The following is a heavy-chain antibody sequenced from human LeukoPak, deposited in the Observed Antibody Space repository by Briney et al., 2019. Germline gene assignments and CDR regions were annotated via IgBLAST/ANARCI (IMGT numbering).Heavy chain of an antibody. CDR3: ARDQRVRGVIIRAVDY. CDR1: GGSFSGYY. D-gene: IGHD3-10*01. V-gene: IGHV4-34*01. J-gene: IGHJ4*02. CDR2: INHSGST. Sequence: PSETLSLTCAVYGGSFSGYYWSWIRQPPGKGLEWIGEINHSGSTNYNPSLKSRVTISVDTSKNQFSLKLSSVTAADTAVYYCARDQRVRGVIIRAVDYWGQGTLVTVSS.